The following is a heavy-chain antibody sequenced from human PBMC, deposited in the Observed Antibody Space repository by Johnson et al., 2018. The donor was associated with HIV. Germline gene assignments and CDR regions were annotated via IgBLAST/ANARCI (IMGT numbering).Heavy chain of an antibody. J-gene: IGHJ3*02. D-gene: IGHD1-1*01. CDR1: GFTFSSYA. Sequence: QVQLVESGGGVVQPGRSLRLSCAASGFTFSSYAMHWVRQAPGKGLEWVAVISYDGSNKYYADSVKGRFTISRDNAKNSLYLQMNSLRAEDTAVYYCARSTGCYDAFDIWGQGTMVTVSS. V-gene: IGHV3-30*04. CDR2: ISYDGSNK. CDR3: ARSTGCYDAFDI.